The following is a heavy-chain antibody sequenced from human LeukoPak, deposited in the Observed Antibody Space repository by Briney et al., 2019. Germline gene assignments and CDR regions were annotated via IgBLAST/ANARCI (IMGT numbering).Heavy chain of an antibody. J-gene: IGHJ6*03. CDR3: ARGGSSTNFYYYYYMDV. CDR2: MNPNSGNT. Sequence: ASMKVSCKASGYTFTSYDINWVRQATGQGLEWMGWMNPNSGNTGYAQKFQGRVTTTRNTSISTAYMELSSLRSGDTAVYYCARGGSSTNFYYYYYMDVWGKGTTVTVSS. D-gene: IGHD2-2*01. CDR1: GYTFTSYD. V-gene: IGHV1-8*01.